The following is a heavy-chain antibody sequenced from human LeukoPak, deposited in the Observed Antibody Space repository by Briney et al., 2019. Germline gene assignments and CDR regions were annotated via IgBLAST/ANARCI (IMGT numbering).Heavy chain of an antibody. Sequence: ASVKVSCKASGYTFIGNYIHWMRQAPGRGPEWMGWISPGNGGTKYAQKFQGRVTLTRDTSISTAYMDLSRLRSDDTAVYYCARSVHSGVGEDDYWGQGTLVTVSS. D-gene: IGHD3-16*01. CDR2: ISPGNGGT. J-gene: IGHJ4*02. V-gene: IGHV1-2*02. CDR1: GYTFIGNY. CDR3: ARSVHSGVGEDDY.